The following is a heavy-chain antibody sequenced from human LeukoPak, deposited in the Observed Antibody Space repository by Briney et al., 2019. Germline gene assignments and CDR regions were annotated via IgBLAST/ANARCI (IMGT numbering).Heavy chain of an antibody. J-gene: IGHJ4*02. D-gene: IGHD2-15*01. CDR2: ISGSGGST. CDR3: AKDEGYCSGGSCYYDY. CDR1: GFTFSSYA. Sequence: TGGSLRLSCAASGFTFSSYAMSWVRQAPGKGLEWVSAISGSGGSTYYADSVKGRFTISRDNSKNTLYLQMNSLRAEDTAVYYCAKDEGYCSGGSCYYDYWGQGTLVTVSS. V-gene: IGHV3-23*01.